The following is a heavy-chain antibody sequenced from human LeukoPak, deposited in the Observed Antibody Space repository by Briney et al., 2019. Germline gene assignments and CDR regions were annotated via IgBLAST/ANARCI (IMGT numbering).Heavy chain of an antibody. D-gene: IGHD3-22*01. CDR2: ITHDGNNK. Sequence: GGSLRLSCVASGFTFSNYGMHWVRQAPGKGLEWVAVITHDGNNKYYADSVKGRFTISRDNAKNTLYLQMNSLRAEDTAVYYCARGWVPSDITMNWGQGTLVTVSS. CDR3: ARGWVPSDITMN. V-gene: IGHV3-30*03. CDR1: GFTFSNYG. J-gene: IGHJ4*02.